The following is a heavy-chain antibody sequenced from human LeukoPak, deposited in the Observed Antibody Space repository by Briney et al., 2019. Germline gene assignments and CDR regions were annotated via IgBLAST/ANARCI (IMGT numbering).Heavy chain of an antibody. V-gene: IGHV4-59*12. CDR2: IYYSGST. D-gene: IGHD2-15*01. Sequence: PSETLSLTCTVSGGSISSYYWSWIRQPPGKGLEWIGYIYYSGSTNYNPSLKSRVTISVDTSKNQFSLKLSSVTAADTAVYYCARSAKGHCSGGSCYSTGFIDYYGMDVWGQGTTVTVSS. CDR1: GGSISSYY. CDR3: ARSAKGHCSGGSCYSTGFIDYYGMDV. J-gene: IGHJ6*02.